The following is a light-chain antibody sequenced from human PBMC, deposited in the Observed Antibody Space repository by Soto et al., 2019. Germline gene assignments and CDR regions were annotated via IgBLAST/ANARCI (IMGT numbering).Light chain of an antibody. J-gene: IGLJ1*01. CDR1: SSNIGAGYD. Sequence: QSVLTQPPSVSGAPGQRVTISCTGSSSNIGAGYDVHWYQQLPGTAPKLLIYGNSNRPSGVPDRFSGSKSGTSASLAITGLQAKDDADYYCLSYDSSLSGLYVFGTGTKLTVL. V-gene: IGLV1-40*01. CDR2: GNS. CDR3: LSYDSSLSGLYV.